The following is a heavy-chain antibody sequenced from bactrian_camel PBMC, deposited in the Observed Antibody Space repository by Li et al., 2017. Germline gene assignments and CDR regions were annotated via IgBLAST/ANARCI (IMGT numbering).Heavy chain of an antibody. CDR1: RYAWNSG. J-gene: IGHJ4*01. CDR2: INSGGGST. Sequence: DVQLVESGGVLVQPGGSLRLSCTGSRYAWNSGMVWVRQAPGKGLGWVSAINSGGGSTLYSDSVKGRFTVSRDDGKNMVYLQMNSLKSEDAALYYCATSDNVATYNHYWGQGTQVTVS. CDR3: ATSDNVATYNHY. V-gene: IGHV3S40*01. D-gene: IGHD2*01.